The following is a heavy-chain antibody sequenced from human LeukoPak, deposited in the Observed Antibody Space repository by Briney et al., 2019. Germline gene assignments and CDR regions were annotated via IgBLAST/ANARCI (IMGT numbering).Heavy chain of an antibody. D-gene: IGHD2-15*01. J-gene: IGHJ3*02. CDR1: GFTFSSYA. Sequence: GGSLRLSCAASGFTFSSYAMHWVRQAPGKGLEYVSAISSNGGSTYYANSVKGRFTISRDNSKNTLYLQMNSLRAEDTAVYYCARVQGYCSGGSCYRNAFDIWGQGTMVTVSS. V-gene: IGHV3-64*01. CDR2: ISSNGGST. CDR3: ARVQGYCSGGSCYRNAFDI.